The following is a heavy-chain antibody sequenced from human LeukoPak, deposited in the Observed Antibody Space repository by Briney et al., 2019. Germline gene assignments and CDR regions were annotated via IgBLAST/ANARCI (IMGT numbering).Heavy chain of an antibody. J-gene: IGHJ6*03. V-gene: IGHV3-30*01. CDR2: ISYDGSNK. CDR3: ARDSYYYYMDV. CDR1: GFTFSSYA. Sequence: GGSLRHSCAASGFTFSSYAMHWVRQAPGKGLEWVAVISYDGSNKYYADSVKGRFTISRDNSKNTLYLQMNSLRAEDTAVYYCARDSYYYYMDVWGKGTTVTVSS.